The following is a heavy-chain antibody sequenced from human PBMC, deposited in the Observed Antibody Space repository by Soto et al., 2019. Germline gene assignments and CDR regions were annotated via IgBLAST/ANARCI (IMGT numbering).Heavy chain of an antibody. CDR1: GGSISSYY. Sequence: PSETLSLTCTVSGGSISSYYLSWIRQPPGKGLEWIGYTFYSGSTNYNPSLKSRVTISLDASKNQLSLKLSSVTAADTAVYYCAREALRRGYSCGTFDYWGQGTLVTVSS. CDR2: TFYSGST. D-gene: IGHD5-18*01. J-gene: IGHJ4*02. V-gene: IGHV4-59*01. CDR3: AREALRRGYSCGTFDY.